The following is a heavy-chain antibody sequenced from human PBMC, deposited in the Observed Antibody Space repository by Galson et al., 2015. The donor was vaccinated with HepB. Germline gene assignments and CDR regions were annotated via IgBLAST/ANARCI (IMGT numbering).Heavy chain of an antibody. CDR3: AKDRADSSGYYSFEY. J-gene: IGHJ4*02. D-gene: IGHD3-22*01. CDR1: GFTFGSYG. Sequence: SLRLSCAASGFTFGSYGMHWVRQAPGKGLEWVSFIHYDGSNKYYADSVKGRFTISRDNSKNTLYVQMNSLRAEDTAVYYCAKDRADSSGYYSFEYWCQGT. V-gene: IGHV3-30*02. CDR2: IHYDGSNK.